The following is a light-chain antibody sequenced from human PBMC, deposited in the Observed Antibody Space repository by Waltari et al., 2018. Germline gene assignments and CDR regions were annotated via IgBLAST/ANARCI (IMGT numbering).Light chain of an antibody. CDR2: DGY. CDR1: PGISSW. J-gene: IGKJ5*01. CDR3: QQANSFPIT. V-gene: IGKV1-12*01. Sequence: DIQMTQSPSSVSASVGDGVTITCRASPGISSWLAWYQQKPGKAPNLLIYDGYNLQTGVPSRFSGSGSGTVFTLTISSLQPEDSATYYCQQANSFPITFGQGTRLEIK.